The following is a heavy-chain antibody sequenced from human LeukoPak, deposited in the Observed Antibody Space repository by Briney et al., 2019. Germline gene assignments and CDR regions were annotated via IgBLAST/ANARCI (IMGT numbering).Heavy chain of an antibody. J-gene: IGHJ4*02. V-gene: IGHV3-48*02. Sequence: GGSLRLSCAASGFTFSTYTMKWVRQAPGKGLEWVSYIGGTSSIILYADSVKGRFTISRDNAKNLLYLQMNSLRDEDTAVYYCARAGTNWGQGTLVTVSS. CDR1: GFTFSTYT. CDR3: ARAGTN. CDR2: IGGTSSII.